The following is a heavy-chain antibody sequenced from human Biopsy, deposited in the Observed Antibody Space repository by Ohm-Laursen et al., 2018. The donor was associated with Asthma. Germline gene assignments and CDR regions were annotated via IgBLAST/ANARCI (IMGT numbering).Heavy chain of an antibody. CDR3: AKDRVAGRSYYFDY. CDR2: ILFDGRKI. D-gene: IGHD6-13*01. J-gene: IGHJ4*02. CDR1: GFNFHNYG. Sequence: LRLSCTASGFNFHNYGMNWVRRAPGQGLEWVAQILFDGRKINYPDSVKGRFTISRDNSKNMVYLQMNSLRPEDTAVYYCAKDRVAGRSYYFDYWGQGSLVSVSS. V-gene: IGHV3-30*18.